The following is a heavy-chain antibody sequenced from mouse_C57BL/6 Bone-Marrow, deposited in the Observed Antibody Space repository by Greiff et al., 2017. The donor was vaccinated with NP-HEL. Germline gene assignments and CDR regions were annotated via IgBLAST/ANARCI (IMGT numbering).Heavy chain of an antibody. Sequence: QVQLQQPGAELVRPGSSVKLSCKASGYTFTSYWMDWVKQRPGQGLEWIGNIYPSDSETHYNQKFKDKATLTVDKSSSTAYMQLSSLTSEDSAVYYCARYGSPPWFAYWGQGTLVTVSA. J-gene: IGHJ3*01. CDR1: GYTFTSYW. D-gene: IGHD1-1*01. CDR3: ARYGSPPWFAY. V-gene: IGHV1-61*01. CDR2: IYPSDSET.